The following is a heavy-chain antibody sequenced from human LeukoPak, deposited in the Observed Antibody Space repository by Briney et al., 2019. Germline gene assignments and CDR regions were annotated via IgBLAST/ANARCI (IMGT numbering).Heavy chain of an antibody. D-gene: IGHD2-15*01. CDR1: GFTFRRNY. V-gene: IGHV3-66*01. CDR3: ARGSRDI. J-gene: IGHJ4*02. CDR2: IYSGGST. Sequence: GGSLRLSCATSGFTFRRNYIRWIRQAPGKGLEWVSVIYSGGSTYYADSVKGRFTISRDNSKNTLNLQMNSLRAEDTAVYYCARGSRDIWGQGTLVTVSS.